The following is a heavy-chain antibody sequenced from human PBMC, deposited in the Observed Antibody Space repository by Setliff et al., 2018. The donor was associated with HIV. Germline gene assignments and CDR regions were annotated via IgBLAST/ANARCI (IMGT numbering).Heavy chain of an antibody. D-gene: IGHD3-22*01. CDR3: ARGGVYYYDSSGWSMDY. J-gene: IGHJ4*02. CDR1: GGTFSSYA. CDR2: IIPVFGTT. Sequence: SVKVSCKASGGTFSSYAISWVRQAPGQGLDWMGGIIPVFGTTNYAQKFQGRVTITADESTSTAYMEPSSLRSEGTAVYYCARGGVYYYDSSGWSMDYWGQGTLVTVSS. V-gene: IGHV1-69*13.